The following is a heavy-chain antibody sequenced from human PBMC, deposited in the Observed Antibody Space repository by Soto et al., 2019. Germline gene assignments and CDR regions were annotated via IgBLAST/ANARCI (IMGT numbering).Heavy chain of an antibody. Sequence: QVQLQESGPGLVKPSQTLSLTCTVSGGSISSGDYYWSWIRQPPGKGLEWIGYIYYSGSTYYNPSLKXXVXIXXDTSKNQFSLKLSSVTAADTAVYYCAREVGGDYVEWGQGTLVTVSS. D-gene: IGHD4-17*01. J-gene: IGHJ4*02. V-gene: IGHV4-30-4*01. CDR1: GGSISSGDYY. CDR3: AREVGGDYVE. CDR2: IYYSGST.